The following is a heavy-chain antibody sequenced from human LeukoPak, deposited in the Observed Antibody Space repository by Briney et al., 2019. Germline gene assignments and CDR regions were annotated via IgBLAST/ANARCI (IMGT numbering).Heavy chain of an antibody. J-gene: IGHJ6*02. CDR2: ITPILGIP. CDR1: RGTFSSYA. D-gene: IGHD3-10*01. Sequence: SVKVSCKASRGTFSSYAISWVRQAPGQGLEWMGRITPILGIPNSAQKFRGRFTNTEHKSTSTACMELSSLRSEDTAVYYCARVSQSGGYGMDVWGQGTTVTVSS. V-gene: IGHV1-69*04. CDR3: ARVSQSGGYGMDV.